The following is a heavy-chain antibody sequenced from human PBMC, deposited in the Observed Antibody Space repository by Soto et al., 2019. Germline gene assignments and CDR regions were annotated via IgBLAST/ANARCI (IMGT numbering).Heavy chain of an antibody. V-gene: IGHV3-23*01. Sequence: GGSLRLSCAASEFSFDDSAMSWVRQAPGKGLEWVSSITYTGVSTYYADSVKGRFTISRDNSRDTLFLQMNSLRAEDTAIYYCAKSSVWYPFFDSWGQGTLVTVSS. CDR2: ITYTGVST. CDR3: AKSSVWYPFFDS. J-gene: IGHJ4*02. D-gene: IGHD6-13*01. CDR1: EFSFDDSA.